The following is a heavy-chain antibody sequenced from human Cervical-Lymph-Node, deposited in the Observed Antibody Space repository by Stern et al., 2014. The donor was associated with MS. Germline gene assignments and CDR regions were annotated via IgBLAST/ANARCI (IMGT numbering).Heavy chain of an antibody. CDR3: VRDRGFLAPNWFDP. Sequence: QVQLVQSGAEVKKPGASVRVSCKASGYTFTSYGISWVRQAPGQGLEWMGWISGYNGNTNYTQKVQGRVTMTTDTSTSTAYMELRSLRSDDTAVYYCVRDRGFLAPNWFDPWGQGTLVTVSS. CDR1: GYTFTSYG. V-gene: IGHV1-18*01. D-gene: IGHD3-3*01. CDR2: ISGYNGNT. J-gene: IGHJ5*02.